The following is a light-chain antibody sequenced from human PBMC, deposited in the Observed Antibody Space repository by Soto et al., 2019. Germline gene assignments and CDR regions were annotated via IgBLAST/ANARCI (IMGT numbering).Light chain of an antibody. CDR2: DTR. V-gene: IGLV1-51*01. CDR1: HSNIGNNY. Sequence: QSVLTQPPSVCAAPGQKVSISCSGSHSNIGNNYVSWYQQFPGAAPKLLIYDTRKRPSWIPDRFSASKSGTSATLVITGLQSGDEAYYYCGTWDSSLSAGRFGGGTKLTVL. J-gene: IGLJ2*01. CDR3: GTWDSSLSAGR.